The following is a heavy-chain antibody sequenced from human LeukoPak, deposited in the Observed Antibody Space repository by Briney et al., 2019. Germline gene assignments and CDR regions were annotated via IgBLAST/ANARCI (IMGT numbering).Heavy chain of an antibody. J-gene: IGHJ4*02. CDR1: GASFSSSPYY. CDR2: IHYRGNA. D-gene: IGHD3-3*02. CDR3: ARGVQAFYKDYSGPSDS. Sequence: SETLSLTCSVSGASFSSSPYYWGWIRQSPGKGLEWIGTIHYRGNAYYNPSLRSRMNVSTDTSKNIFSLTLSSVTAADTAVYYCARGVQAFYKDYSGPSDSWGQGTLVTVSS. V-gene: IGHV4-39*07.